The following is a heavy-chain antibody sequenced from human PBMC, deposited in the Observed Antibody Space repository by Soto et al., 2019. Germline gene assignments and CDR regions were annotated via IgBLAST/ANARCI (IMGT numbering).Heavy chain of an antibody. CDR1: GGSISSSSYY. Sequence: TLSLTCTVSGGSISSSSYYWGWIRQPPGKGLEWIGTIYYSGSTYYNPSLKSRVTISVDTSQNQFSLKLSSVTAADTAVYYCARAGGLGAVAVDYWGQGTLVTVSS. V-gene: IGHV4-39*07. D-gene: IGHD6-19*01. J-gene: IGHJ4*02. CDR3: ARAGGLGAVAVDY. CDR2: IYYSGST.